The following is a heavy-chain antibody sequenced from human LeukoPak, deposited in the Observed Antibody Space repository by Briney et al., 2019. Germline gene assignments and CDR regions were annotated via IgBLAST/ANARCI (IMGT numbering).Heavy chain of an antibody. CDR1: GGSISSGGYY. CDR3: ARVSGQTWERRVYFDY. J-gene: IGHJ4*02. D-gene: IGHD3-16*01. V-gene: IGHV4-31*03. CDR2: IYYSGST. Sequence: SETLSLTSTVSGGSISSGGYYWSWIRQHPGKGLEWIGYIYYSGSTYYNPSLKSRVTISVDTSKNQFSLKLSSVTAADTAVYYCARVSGQTWERRVYFDYWGQGTLVTVSS.